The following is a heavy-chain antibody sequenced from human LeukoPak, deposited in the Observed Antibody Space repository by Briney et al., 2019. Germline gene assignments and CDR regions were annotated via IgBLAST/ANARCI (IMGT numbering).Heavy chain of an antibody. CDR1: GFTFSDYY. J-gene: IGHJ4*02. D-gene: IGHD2-21*01. V-gene: IGHV3-11*04. CDR2: IDKSGSPR. CDR3: ARVYCGGDCYSAPLDY. Sequence: GGSLRLSCAASGFTFSDYYMIWIRQAPGKGLECVSYIDKSGSPRYYADSVKGRFTISRDNAKNSLYLQMNSLRAEDTAVYYCARVYCGGDCYSAPLDYWGQGTLVTVSS.